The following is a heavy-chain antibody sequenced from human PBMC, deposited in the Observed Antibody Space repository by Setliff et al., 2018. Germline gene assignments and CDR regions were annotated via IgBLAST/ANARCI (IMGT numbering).Heavy chain of an antibody. D-gene: IGHD5-18*01. Sequence: ASVKVSCKASGYDFTYYSLHWVRQAPGERLEWMGWINAANGNTKYSEEFQGRVFITRDTSASTAYMELRSLRTEDTAVYYCAREGVDTRSSTDYRYYMDVWGKGTTVTVSS. CDR1: GYDFTYYS. CDR3: AREGVDTRSSTDYRYYMDV. V-gene: IGHV1-3*03. CDR2: INAANGNT. J-gene: IGHJ6*03.